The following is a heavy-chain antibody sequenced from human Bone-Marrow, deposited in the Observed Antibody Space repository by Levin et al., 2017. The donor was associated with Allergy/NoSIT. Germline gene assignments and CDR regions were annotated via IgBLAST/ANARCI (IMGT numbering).Heavy chain of an antibody. Sequence: GESLKISCKASGYRFTSYGIGWVRQAPGQGLEWMGWISGYNGYTKYGQKVQGRVTMTTDTSTSTAYMELRSLRSDDTAVYYCARERDYGGNYWFFDLWGRGTLVTVSS. CDR3: ARERDYGGNYWFFDL. V-gene: IGHV1-18*01. CDR2: ISGYNGYT. J-gene: IGHJ2*01. D-gene: IGHD4-23*01. CDR1: GYRFTSYG.